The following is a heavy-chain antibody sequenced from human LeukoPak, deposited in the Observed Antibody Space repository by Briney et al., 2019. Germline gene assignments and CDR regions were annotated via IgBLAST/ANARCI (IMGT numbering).Heavy chain of an antibody. CDR1: GYTFTSYY. V-gene: IGHV1-18*01. D-gene: IGHD2-15*01. Sequence: GASVKVSCTASGYTFTSYYINWVRQAPGQGLEWMGWISAYNGITNYAQKLQDRVTMTTDTSTSTAYMELRSLTSDDTAVYYCARVLVAADKNWFDPWGQGTLVTVSS. J-gene: IGHJ5*02. CDR3: ARVLVAADKNWFDP. CDR2: ISAYNGIT.